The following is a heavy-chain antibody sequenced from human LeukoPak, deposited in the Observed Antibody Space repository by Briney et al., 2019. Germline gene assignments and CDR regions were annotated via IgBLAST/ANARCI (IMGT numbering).Heavy chain of an antibody. J-gene: IGHJ4*02. CDR3: ARHQVAMAGRGVDY. Sequence: PSETLSLTCTVSGGSISSYYWSWIRQPPGKGLEWIGYIYYSGSTNYNPSLKSRVTISVDTSKNQFSLKLSSVTAADTAVYYCARHQVAMAGRGVDYWGQGTLVTVSS. CDR1: GGSISSYY. D-gene: IGHD6-19*01. CDR2: IYYSGST. V-gene: IGHV4-59*08.